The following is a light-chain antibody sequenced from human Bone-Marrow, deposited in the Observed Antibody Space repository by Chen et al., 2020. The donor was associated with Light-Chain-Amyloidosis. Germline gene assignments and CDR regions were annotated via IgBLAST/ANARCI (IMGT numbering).Light chain of an antibody. CDR2: GAS. J-gene: IGKJ1*01. Sequence: EIVMTQSPATLSVSPGERATLSCRASQSVSSNLAWYQQKPGQAPRLLIYGASTRATGIPARFSGSGSGTEFTLTISSLQSEDFAVYYCQQYNNWPPMTFGQGTKVAIQ. V-gene: IGKV3-15*01. CDR3: QQYNNWPPMT. CDR1: QSVSSN.